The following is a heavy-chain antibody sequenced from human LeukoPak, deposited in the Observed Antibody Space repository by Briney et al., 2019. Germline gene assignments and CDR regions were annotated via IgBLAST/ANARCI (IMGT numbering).Heavy chain of an antibody. CDR3: ARVRRSGYCSSTSCYINWFDP. J-gene: IGHJ5*02. CDR2: INHSGST. Sequence: PSETLSLTCAVYGGSFSGYYWSWIRQPPGKGLEWIGEINHSGSTNYNPSLKSRVTISVDTSKNQFSLKLSSVTAADTAVYYCARVRRSGYCSSTSCYINWFDPRGQGTLVTVSS. V-gene: IGHV4-34*01. CDR1: GGSFSGYY. D-gene: IGHD2-2*02.